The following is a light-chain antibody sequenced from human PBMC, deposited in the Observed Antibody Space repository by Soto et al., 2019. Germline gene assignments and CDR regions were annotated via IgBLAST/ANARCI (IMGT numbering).Light chain of an antibody. CDR1: SSDIGAYKY. CDR3: CSYRSSSTLV. V-gene: IGLV2-14*01. Sequence: QSALTQPASVSGSPGQSVTISCTGTSSDIGAYKYVSWYQLHPGKSPRLLIYEVSNRPSGVSNRFSASKSGNTASLTISGLQAEDEADYYCCSYRSSSTLVFGGGTKLTVL. J-gene: IGLJ2*01. CDR2: EVS.